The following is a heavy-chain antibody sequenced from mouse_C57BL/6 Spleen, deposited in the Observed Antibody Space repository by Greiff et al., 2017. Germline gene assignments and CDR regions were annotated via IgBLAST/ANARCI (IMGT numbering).Heavy chain of an antibody. CDR3: ARGGSSYSYWYFDV. Sequence: VQLQQSGAELVKPGASVKISCKASGYAFSSYWMNWVKQRPGKGLEWIGQIYPGDGDTNYNGKFKGKATLTADKSSSTAYMQLSSLTSEDSAVYFCARGGSSYSYWYFDVWGTGTTVTVSS. D-gene: IGHD1-1*01. J-gene: IGHJ1*03. CDR1: GYAFSSYW. CDR2: IYPGDGDT. V-gene: IGHV1-80*01.